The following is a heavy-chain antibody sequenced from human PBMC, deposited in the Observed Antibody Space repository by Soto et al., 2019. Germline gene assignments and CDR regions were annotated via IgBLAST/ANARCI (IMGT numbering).Heavy chain of an antibody. CDR2: IFYNGRT. D-gene: IGHD3-3*01. J-gene: IGHJ4*02. CDR3: ARIQGDFWSGYAYYFDY. CDR1: GGSFIICKWY. V-gene: IGHV4-61*03. Sequence: SEALSITVNVSGGSFIICKWYWSWKRPPPGKGLECIGYIFYNGRTNYNPSLKSRVTISRDTSKNHFSLHLSSVTAADTAVYFCARIQGDFWSGYAYYFDYWGQGTLVSVS.